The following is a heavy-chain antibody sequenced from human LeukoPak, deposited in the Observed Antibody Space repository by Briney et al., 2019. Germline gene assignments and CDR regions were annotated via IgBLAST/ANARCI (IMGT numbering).Heavy chain of an antibody. CDR1: GFTFTSSW. J-gene: IGHJ4*02. CDR2: INDDGSIT. V-gene: IGHV3-74*01. D-gene: IGHD5-12*01. Sequence: QPGGSLRLSCVASGFTFTSSWMHWVRQAPGKGLVWVSRINDDGSITDYADSVKGRLTISRDNARNTLYLQMNSLTAEDTAVYYCAARDSGCVDYWGQGTLVIVSS. CDR3: AARDSGCVDY.